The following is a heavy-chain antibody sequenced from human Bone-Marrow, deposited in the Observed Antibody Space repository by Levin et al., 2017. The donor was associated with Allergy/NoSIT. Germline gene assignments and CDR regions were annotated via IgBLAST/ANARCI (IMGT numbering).Heavy chain of an antibody. V-gene: IGHV3-23*01. Sequence: GGSLRLSCAASGFTFSSYAMSWVRQAPGKGLEWVSAISGSGGSTYYADSVKGRFTISRDNSKNTLYLQMNSLRAEDTAVYYCAKDIAARPDQSFLWFDPWGQGTLVTVSS. CDR2: ISGSGGST. CDR3: AKDIAARPDQSFLWFDP. CDR1: GFTFSSYA. D-gene: IGHD6-6*01. J-gene: IGHJ5*02.